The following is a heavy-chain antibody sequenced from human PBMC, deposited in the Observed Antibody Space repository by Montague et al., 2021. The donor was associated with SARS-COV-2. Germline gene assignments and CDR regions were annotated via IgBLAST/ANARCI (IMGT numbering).Heavy chain of an antibody. V-gene: IGHV4-38-2*02. D-gene: IGHD3-10*01. CDR1: GYSISSGYY. J-gene: IGHJ5*02. Sequence: SETLSLTCTVSGYSISSGYYRGWIRQPPGKGLEWIGSIYDSGSTYYNPCLESRVTISVDTSKNQFSLKLSSVTAADTAVYYCARDCYDYGSGSYQRWFDPWAREPWSPSPQ. CDR2: IYDSGST. CDR3: ARDCYDYGSGSYQRWFDP.